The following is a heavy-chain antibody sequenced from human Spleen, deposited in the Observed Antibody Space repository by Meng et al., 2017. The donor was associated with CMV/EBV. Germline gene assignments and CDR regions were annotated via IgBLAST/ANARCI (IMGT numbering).Heavy chain of an antibody. CDR1: GFPFSSYG. D-gene: IGHD2-2*01. V-gene: IGHV3-30*02. J-gene: IGHJ4*02. CDR3: AKRGDQLLLGLEH. Sequence: VQVVGSGGGVVQPGGSLGRSCAASGFPFSSYGMHWVRQAPGKGLEWVAFIRYDGSNKYYADSVKGRFTISRDNSKNTLYLQMNSLRAEDTAVYYCAKRGDQLLLGLEHWGQGTLVTVSS. CDR2: IRYDGSNK.